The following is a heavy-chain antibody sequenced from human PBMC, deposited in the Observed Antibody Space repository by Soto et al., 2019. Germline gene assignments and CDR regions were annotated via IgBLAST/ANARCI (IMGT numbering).Heavy chain of an antibody. V-gene: IGHV3-23*01. CDR3: AKVTKRAAAGRYEYYKYGMDV. J-gene: IGHJ6*02. D-gene: IGHD6-13*01. CDR2: ISGIGGSS. CDR1: GFAFSTYA. Sequence: LRLSCAASGFAFSTYAMTWVRQAPGKGLEWVSVISGIGGSSYYAASVKGRFTISRDNSKNTLFLQMNGLRAEDTAVYYCAKVTKRAAAGRYEYYKYGMDVWGQGTTGTVAS.